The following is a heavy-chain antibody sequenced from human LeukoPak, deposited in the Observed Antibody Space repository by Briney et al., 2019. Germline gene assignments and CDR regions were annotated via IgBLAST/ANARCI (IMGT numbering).Heavy chain of an antibody. V-gene: IGHV4-34*01. D-gene: IGHD3-10*01. CDR1: GGSFSGYY. Sequence: SETLSLTCAVYGGSFSGYYWSWIRQSPGKGLEWIGEINHSGSTNYNPSLKSRVAISVDTSKNQFSLKLSSVTAADTAVYYCARAGFGLAPLRGTPFDYWGQGTLVTVSS. J-gene: IGHJ4*02. CDR3: ARAGFGLAPLRGTPFDY. CDR2: INHSGST.